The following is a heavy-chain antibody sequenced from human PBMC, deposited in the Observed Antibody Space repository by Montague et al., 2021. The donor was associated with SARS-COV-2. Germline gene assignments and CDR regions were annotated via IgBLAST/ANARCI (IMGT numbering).Heavy chain of an antibody. CDR1: GYSLSQTT. CDR3: TTYSISGVVIYAFAF. V-gene: IGHV1-24*01. Sequence: SVKVSCKVSGYSLSQTTIHWVRQAPGKGLEWMGSFDPQDVETVYTQTLQGRVAMTADSSTETAYMELTNLTSDDTVVYYCTTYSISGVVIYAFAFWGQGTMGTGSS. D-gene: IGHD3-3*01. CDR2: FDPQDVET. J-gene: IGHJ3*01.